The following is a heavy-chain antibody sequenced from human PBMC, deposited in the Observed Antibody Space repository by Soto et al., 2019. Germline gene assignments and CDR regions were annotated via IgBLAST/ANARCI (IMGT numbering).Heavy chain of an antibody. CDR1: GFTFSSYS. CDR3: AREGSTMVRGPYRGRYYGMDV. J-gene: IGHJ6*02. CDR2: ISSSSSTI. V-gene: IGHV3-48*02. D-gene: IGHD3-10*01. Sequence: EVQLVESGGGLVQPGGSLRLSCAASGFTFSSYSMNWVRQAPGKGLEWVSYISSSSSTIYYADSVKGRFTISRDNAKNSLYLQMNSLRDEDTAVYYCAREGSTMVRGPYRGRYYGMDVWGRGTTVTVSS.